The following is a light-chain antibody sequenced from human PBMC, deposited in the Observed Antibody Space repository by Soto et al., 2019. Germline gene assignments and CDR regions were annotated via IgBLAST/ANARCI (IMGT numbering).Light chain of an antibody. CDR1: QSVSGN. CDR2: GAS. CDR3: QQYNNWPLT. V-gene: IGKV3-15*01. Sequence: EVLMTHTPATLSVSPGERATLSCRTSQSVSGNVAWYQQKPGQAPRLLMYGASTRAAGIPTRFSCSGSGTEFTLTISSLQSEDFAVYFCQQYNNWPLTFGPGTKGEIK. J-gene: IGKJ3*01.